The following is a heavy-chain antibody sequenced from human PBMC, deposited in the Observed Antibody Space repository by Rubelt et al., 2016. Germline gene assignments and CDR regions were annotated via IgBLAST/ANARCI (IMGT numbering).Heavy chain of an antibody. J-gene: IGHJ4*02. CDR1: GGTFSSYA. D-gene: IGHD6-6*01. Sequence: QVQLVQSGAEVKKPGSSVKVSCKASGGTFSSYAISWVRQAPGQGLEWMGRIIPILGIANYAQKFQGRVTITADKSTSTAYMGLSSLIAEDTAVYYCATTIAIRPYYVDYWGQGTLVTVSS. V-gene: IGHV1-69*04. CDR3: ATTIAIRPYYVDY. CDR2: IIPILGIA.